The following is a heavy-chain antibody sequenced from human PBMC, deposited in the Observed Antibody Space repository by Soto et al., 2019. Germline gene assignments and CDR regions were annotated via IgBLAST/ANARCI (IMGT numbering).Heavy chain of an antibody. Sequence: GGSLRLSCAASGFTFTTYAMSWVRQAPGKRLEWVSGISGSGGTSYYADSVKGRFTISRDISKNTLYLQMNSLRAEDTAVYYCAKDRDTTMLWGQGTLVTVSS. J-gene: IGHJ4*02. CDR3: AKDRDTTML. CDR2: ISGSGGTS. CDR1: GFTFTTYA. D-gene: IGHD5-18*01. V-gene: IGHV3-23*01.